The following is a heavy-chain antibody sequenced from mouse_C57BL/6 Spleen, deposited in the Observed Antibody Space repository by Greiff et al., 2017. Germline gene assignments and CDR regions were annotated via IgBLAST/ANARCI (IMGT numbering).Heavy chain of an antibody. CDR3: ATQVYYDYDDYAMDY. J-gene: IGHJ4*01. Sequence: EVQLVESGPELVKPGASVKISCKASGYSFTDYNMNWVKQSNGKSLEWIGVINPNYGTTSYNQKFKGKATLTVDQSSSTAYMQLNSLTSEDSAVYYCATQVYYDYDDYAMDYWGQGTSVTVSS. CDR2: INPNYGTT. CDR1: GYSFTDYN. V-gene: IGHV1-39*01. D-gene: IGHD2-4*01.